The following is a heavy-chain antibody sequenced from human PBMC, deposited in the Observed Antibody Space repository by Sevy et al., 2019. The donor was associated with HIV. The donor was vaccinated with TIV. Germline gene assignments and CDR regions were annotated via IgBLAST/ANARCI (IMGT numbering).Heavy chain of an antibody. CDR2: ISSDGTNK. Sequence: GGSLRLSCAASGFTFSTYAMHWVRQAPGKGLDWVAVISSDGTNKYYADSVKGRFTISRDNSKNTLYLQMNSLRPEDSALYYCGRATNGLLRWFDYWGQGTLVTVSS. CDR1: GFTFSTYA. V-gene: IGHV3-30-3*01. J-gene: IGHJ4*02. CDR3: GRATNGLLRWFDY. D-gene: IGHD3-22*01.